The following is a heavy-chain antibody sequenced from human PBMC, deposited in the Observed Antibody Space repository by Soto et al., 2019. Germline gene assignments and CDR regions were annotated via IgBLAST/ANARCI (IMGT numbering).Heavy chain of an antibody. CDR3: AKDSYHGSGSYITPYYFDS. J-gene: IGHJ4*02. Sequence: EVQLLESGGGLVQPGGSLRLSCAASGFTFNNYAMSWVRQAPGKGLEWVSVISGSGQRTSYADSVKGRFTGSRDNSKNTVDLHMKSLRAEDTAVYYCAKDSYHGSGSYITPYYFDSWGQGTLITVSS. D-gene: IGHD3-10*01. V-gene: IGHV3-23*01. CDR1: GFTFNNYA. CDR2: ISGSGQRT.